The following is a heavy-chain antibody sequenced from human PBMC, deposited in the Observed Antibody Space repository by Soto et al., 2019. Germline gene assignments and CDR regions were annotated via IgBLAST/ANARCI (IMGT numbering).Heavy chain of an antibody. CDR2: ISGYNGNT. CDR3: ARDAGVRGLISMGV. D-gene: IGHD3-10*01. V-gene: IGHV1-18*01. CDR1: GYTFTSYG. J-gene: IGHJ6*02. Sequence: QVQLVQSGAEVKKPGASVKVSCKASGYTFTSYGISWVRQAPGQGLEWMGWISGYNGNTNFAQKLQGRVNITTDTATSTAYMELRSLRSDDTAVYYCARDAGVRGLISMGVWGQGTTVTVSS.